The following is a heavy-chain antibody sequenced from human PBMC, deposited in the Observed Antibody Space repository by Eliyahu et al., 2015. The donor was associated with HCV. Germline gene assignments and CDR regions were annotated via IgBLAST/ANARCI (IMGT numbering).Heavy chain of an antibody. CDR1: GXXFSSYA. Sequence: QVQLVQSGAEVKKPGSSVKVSCKASGXXFSSYAXSWVRQAPGQGLEWMGGIIPIFGTANYAQKFQGRVTITADESTSTAYMELSSLRSEDTAVYYCARTNIAARFYYYYYGMDVWGKGTTVTVSS. D-gene: IGHD6-6*01. J-gene: IGHJ6*04. V-gene: IGHV1-69*01. CDR2: IIPIFGTA. CDR3: ARTNIAARFYYYYYGMDV.